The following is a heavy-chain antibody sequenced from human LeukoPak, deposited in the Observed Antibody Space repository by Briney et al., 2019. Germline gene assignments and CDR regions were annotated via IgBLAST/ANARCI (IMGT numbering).Heavy chain of an antibody. D-gene: IGHD7-27*01. V-gene: IGHV3-48*03. Sequence: GGSLRLSCAASGFTFSSYEMNWVRQAPGKGLEWVSYISSSGSTIYYADSVKGRFTISRDNAKNSLYLQMNSLRAEDTAVYYCARIGIVLTGSFDYWGQGTLATVSS. CDR2: ISSSGSTI. CDR1: GFTFSSYE. J-gene: IGHJ4*02. CDR3: ARIGIVLTGSFDY.